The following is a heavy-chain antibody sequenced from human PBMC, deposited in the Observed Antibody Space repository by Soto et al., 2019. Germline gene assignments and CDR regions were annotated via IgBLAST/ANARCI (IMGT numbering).Heavy chain of an antibody. J-gene: IGHJ4*02. D-gene: IGHD3-10*01. CDR2: IYYSGST. CDR3: ARHNYGSGSTYFDY. Sequence: QVQLQESGPGLVKPSETLSLTCTVSGGSISSYYWSWIRQPPGKGLEWIGYIYYSGSTNYNPSLKSRATXXVXTFXNQSSLKLNSMTAADTAVYYGARHNYGSGSTYFDYWGQGTLVTVSS. V-gene: IGHV4-59*08. CDR1: GGSISSYY.